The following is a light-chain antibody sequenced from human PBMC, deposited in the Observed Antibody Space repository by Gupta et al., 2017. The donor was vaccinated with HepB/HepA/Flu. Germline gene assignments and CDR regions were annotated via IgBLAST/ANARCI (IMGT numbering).Light chain of an antibody. CDR1: QSINNW. CDR3: QQYKAYPWT. V-gene: IGKV1-5*03. CDR2: KAS. Sequence: QMTPFPSSLSASVGDSITTTCRASQSINNWLTWFQQKPGKAPRLLISKASTLQDGVPSKFSGSGSGTEFTLTINSLQPDDFATYYCQQYKAYPWTFGQGTKVETK. J-gene: IGKJ1*01.